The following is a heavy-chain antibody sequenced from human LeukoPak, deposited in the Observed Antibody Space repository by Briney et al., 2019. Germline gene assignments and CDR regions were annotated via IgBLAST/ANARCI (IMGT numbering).Heavy chain of an antibody. J-gene: IGHJ5*02. D-gene: IGHD1-26*01. Sequence: SETLSLTCAVYGGSFSGYYWSWIRQPPGKGLEWIGEINHSGSTNYNPSLKSRVTISVDTSKNQFSLKPSSVTAADTAVYYCARLVGATRWFDPWGQGTLVTVSS. CDR2: INHSGST. V-gene: IGHV4-34*01. CDR3: ARLVGATRWFDP. CDR1: GGSFSGYY.